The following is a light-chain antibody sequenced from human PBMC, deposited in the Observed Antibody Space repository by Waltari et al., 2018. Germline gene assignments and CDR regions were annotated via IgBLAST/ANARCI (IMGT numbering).Light chain of an antibody. Sequence: DIQMTQSPSSLSASVGDRVTITCQASQDTSNYLNWYQQKPGKAPKLQIYDASNLETGVPSRFSGNGSGTDFTFTISSLQPEDIATYFCQQYDNLVFTFGPGTKVDIK. V-gene: IGKV1-33*01. CDR2: DAS. J-gene: IGKJ3*01. CDR1: QDTSNY. CDR3: QQYDNLVFT.